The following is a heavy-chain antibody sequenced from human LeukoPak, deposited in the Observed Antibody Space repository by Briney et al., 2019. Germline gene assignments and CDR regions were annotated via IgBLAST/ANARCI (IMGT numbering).Heavy chain of an antibody. CDR3: ARVFLGYCASTCSALHFDP. D-gene: IGHD2-2*01. CDR2: IYVTGNT. Sequence: PSETLSLTCTVSGASISSDYYYWSWIRQPPGKGLEWIGSIYVTGNTYYNPSLKSRLTISVDTSKNQFSLRMNSVTAAGTAVYYCARVFLGYCASTCSALHFDPWGQGTLVTVSS. J-gene: IGHJ5*02. CDR1: GASISSDYYY. V-gene: IGHV4-31*03.